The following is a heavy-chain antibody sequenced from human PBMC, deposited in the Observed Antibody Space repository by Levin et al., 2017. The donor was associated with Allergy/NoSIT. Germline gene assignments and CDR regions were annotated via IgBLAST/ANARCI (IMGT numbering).Heavy chain of an antibody. J-gene: IGHJ4*02. Sequence: AGESLKISCAASGFTFSSYGMHWVRQAPGKGLEWVAVISYDGSNKYYADSVKGRFTISRDNSKNTLYLQMNSLRAEDTAVYYCAKDRPPWIQLWQHPSGILDYWGQGTLVTVSS. CDR3: AKDRPPWIQLWQHPSGILDY. CDR1: GFTFSSYG. D-gene: IGHD5-18*01. V-gene: IGHV3-30*18. CDR2: ISYDGSNK.